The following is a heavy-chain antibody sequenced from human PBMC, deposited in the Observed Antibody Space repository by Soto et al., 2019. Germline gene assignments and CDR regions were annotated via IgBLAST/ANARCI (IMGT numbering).Heavy chain of an antibody. V-gene: IGHV1-69*01. CDR3: AASSAIAAAGYFKF. Sequence: QVQLVQSGAEVKEPGSSVKVSCKASSDLVNNHAFNWVRQAPGQGIEWMGRISPLFSTTTYAQKFQGRVTIGAYDLSNGVYLDVNNLESDDSAIYYCAASSAIAAAGYFKFWGQGTLVTVSP. CDR2: ISPLFSTT. J-gene: IGHJ4*02. D-gene: IGHD6-13*01. CDR1: SDLVNNHA.